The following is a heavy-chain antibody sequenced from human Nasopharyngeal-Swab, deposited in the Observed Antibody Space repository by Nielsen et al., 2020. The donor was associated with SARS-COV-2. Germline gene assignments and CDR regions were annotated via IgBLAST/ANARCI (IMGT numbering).Heavy chain of an antibody. D-gene: IGHD6-19*01. J-gene: IGHJ6*02. CDR1: GGSISSGGYS. CDR2: IYHSGST. V-gene: IGHV4-30-2*01. Sequence: SETLSLTCAVSGGSISSGGYSWSWIRQPPGKGLEWIGYIYHSGSTYYNPSLKSRVTISVDRSKNQFSLKLSSVTAADTAVYYCARVGVGYSSGWYVYYGMDVWGQGTTVPVSS. CDR3: ARVGVGYSSGWYVYYGMDV.